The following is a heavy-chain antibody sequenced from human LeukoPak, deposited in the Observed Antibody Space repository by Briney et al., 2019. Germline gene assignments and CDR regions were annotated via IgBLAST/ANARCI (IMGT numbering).Heavy chain of an antibody. D-gene: IGHD3-10*01. CDR3: AKGSGWFGELFTLDY. J-gene: IGHJ4*02. CDR2: IRYDGSNK. V-gene: IGHV3-30*02. Sequence: PGGSLRLSCAASGFTFSSYGMHWVRQAPGKGLEWVAFIRYDGSNKYYADSVKGRFTISRGNSKNTLYLQMNSLRAEDTAVYYCAKGSGWFGELFTLDYWGQGTLVTVSS. CDR1: GFTFSSYG.